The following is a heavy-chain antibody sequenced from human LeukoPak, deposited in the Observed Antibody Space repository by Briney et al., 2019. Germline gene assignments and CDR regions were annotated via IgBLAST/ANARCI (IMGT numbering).Heavy chain of an antibody. CDR2: IYYSGST. V-gene: IGHV4-39*01. CDR3: ARVVGVVPAAIPRFDP. Sequence: PSETLSLTCTVSGGSISSSSYYWGWIRQPPGKGLEWIGSIYYSGSTYYNPSLKSRVTISVDTSKNQFSLKLSSVTAADTAVYYCARVVGVVPAAIPRFDPWGQGTLVTVSS. D-gene: IGHD2-2*01. J-gene: IGHJ5*02. CDR1: GGSISSSSYY.